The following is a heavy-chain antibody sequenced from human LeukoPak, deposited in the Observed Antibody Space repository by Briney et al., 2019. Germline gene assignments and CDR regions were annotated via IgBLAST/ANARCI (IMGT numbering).Heavy chain of an antibody. CDR2: ISGGDANT. D-gene: IGHD2-15*01. V-gene: IGHV3-23*01. CDR3: AKASASTCYSACDY. CDR1: GFTFSSYA. Sequence: GGSLRLTCAASGFTFSSYAMSWVRQAPGKGLEWVSGISGGDANTYYADSVKGRFTISRDNSKNTLYLQMNSLRAEDTAVYYCAKASASTCYSACDYWGQGTLVTVSS. J-gene: IGHJ4*02.